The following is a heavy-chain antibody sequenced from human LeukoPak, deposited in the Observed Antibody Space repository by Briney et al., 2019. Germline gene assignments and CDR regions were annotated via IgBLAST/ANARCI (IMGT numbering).Heavy chain of an antibody. Sequence: GGSLRLSCAASGFTFSTYSMNWVRQAPGKGLEWVSVIYSGGSTYYADSVKGRFTISRDNSKNTLYLQMNSLRAEDTAVYYCARDVPRFGNDAFDIWGQGTMVTVSS. V-gene: IGHV3-53*01. CDR2: IYSGGST. CDR1: GFTFSTYS. D-gene: IGHD3-10*02. CDR3: ARDVPRFGNDAFDI. J-gene: IGHJ3*02.